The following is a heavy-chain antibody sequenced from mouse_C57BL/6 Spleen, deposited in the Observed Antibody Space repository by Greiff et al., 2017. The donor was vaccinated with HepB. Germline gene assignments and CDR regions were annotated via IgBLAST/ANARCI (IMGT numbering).Heavy chain of an antibody. CDR1: GYTFTSYW. D-gene: IGHD2-4*01. CDR3: ARSDYDDSYAMDY. J-gene: IGHJ4*01. CDR2: IYPGSGST. Sequence: QVQLQQPGAELVKPGASVKMSCKASGYTFTSYWITWVKQRPGQGLEWIGDIYPGSGSTNYNEKFKSEATLTVDTSSSTAYMQLSSLTSEDSAVYYCARSDYDDSYAMDYWGQGTSVTVSS. V-gene: IGHV1-55*01.